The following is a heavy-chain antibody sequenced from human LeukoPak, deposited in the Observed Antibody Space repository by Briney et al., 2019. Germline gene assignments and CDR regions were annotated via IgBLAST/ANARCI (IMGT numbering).Heavy chain of an antibody. CDR1: GLTFDDYG. CDR2: INWNGGST. CDR3: ARVMVAVSSSSGAGGLDY. Sequence: GGSLRLSCAASGLTFDDYGMSWVRQAPGKGLEWVSGINWNGGSTGYADSVKGRFTISRDNAKNSLYLQMNSLRAEDTALYYCARVMVAVSSSSGAGGLDYWGQGTLVTVSS. J-gene: IGHJ4*02. V-gene: IGHV3-20*04. D-gene: IGHD6-6*01.